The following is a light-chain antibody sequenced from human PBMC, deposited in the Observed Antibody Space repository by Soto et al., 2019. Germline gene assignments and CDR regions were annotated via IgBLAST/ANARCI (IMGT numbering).Light chain of an antibody. CDR3: QQYGSSLSIT. CDR1: QSVSSNY. CDR2: GAS. J-gene: IGKJ5*01. V-gene: IGKV3-20*01. Sequence: EIVLTQSPGTVSLSPGERATLSCRASQSVSSNYFAWYQQKPGQAPRLLIHGASRSATGIPDRFSGSGSGTDFTLTISRLEPEDFAVYYCQQYGSSLSITFGQGTRLEIK.